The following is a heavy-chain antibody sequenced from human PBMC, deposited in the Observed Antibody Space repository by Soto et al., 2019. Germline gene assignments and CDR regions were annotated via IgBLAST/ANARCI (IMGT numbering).Heavy chain of an antibody. CDR2: IKSKTDGGTT. J-gene: IGHJ6*03. D-gene: IGHD3-10*01. CDR1: GFTFSNAW. CDR3: TTDQYYYGSGSLYMDV. V-gene: IGHV3-15*01. Sequence: GGSLRLSCAASGFTFSNAWMSWVRQAPGKGLEWVGRIKSKTDGGTTDYAAPVKGRFTISRDDSKNMLYLQMNSLKTEDTAVYYCTTDQYYYGSGSLYMDVWGKGTTVTVSS.